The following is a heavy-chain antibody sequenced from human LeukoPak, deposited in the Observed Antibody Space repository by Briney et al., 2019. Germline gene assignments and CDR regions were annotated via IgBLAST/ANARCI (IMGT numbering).Heavy chain of an antibody. CDR1: GGTFSSYT. V-gene: IGHV1-69*02. CDR2: IIPILGIA. CDR3: AYYYDSSGYYSQFVY. D-gene: IGHD3-22*01. J-gene: IGHJ4*02. Sequence: GASVKVSCKASGGTFSSYTISWVRQAPGQALEWMGRIIPILGIANYAQKFQGRVTITADKSTSTAYMELSSLRSEDTAVYYCAYYYDSSGYYSQFVYWGQGTLVTVSS.